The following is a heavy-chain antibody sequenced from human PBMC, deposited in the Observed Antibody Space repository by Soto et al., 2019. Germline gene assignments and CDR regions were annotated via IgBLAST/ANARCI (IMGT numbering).Heavy chain of an antibody. Sequence: SETLSLTCTVSGGSISSSSCYWGWIRQPPGKGLEWIGSIYYSGSTYYNPSLKSRVTISVDTSKNQFSLKLSSVTAADTAVYYCASGYPRTFGMDVWGQGTTVTVSS. CDR1: GGSISSSSCY. CDR2: IYYSGST. J-gene: IGHJ6*02. D-gene: IGHD3-22*01. V-gene: IGHV4-39*01. CDR3: ASGYPRTFGMDV.